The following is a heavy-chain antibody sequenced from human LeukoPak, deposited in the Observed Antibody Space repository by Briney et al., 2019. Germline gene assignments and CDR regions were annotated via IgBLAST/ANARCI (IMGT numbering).Heavy chain of an antibody. J-gene: IGHJ5*02. D-gene: IGHD2-21*01. Sequence: ASVKVFCMASGYTFTSYAMHWVRQAPGQRLEWMGWINAGNGNTKYSQKFQGRVTITRDTSASTAYMELSSLRSEDTAVYYCARERGVMGWFDPWGQGTLVTVSS. CDR2: INAGNGNT. CDR1: GYTFTSYA. V-gene: IGHV1-3*01. CDR3: ARERGVMGWFDP.